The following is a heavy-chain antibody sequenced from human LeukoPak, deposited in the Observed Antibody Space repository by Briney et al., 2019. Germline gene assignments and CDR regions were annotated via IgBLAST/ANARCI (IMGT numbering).Heavy chain of an antibody. V-gene: IGHV3-30-3*01. CDR3: ARAGRADGDYHYFDY. Sequence: GGSLRLSCAASGVIFKNFAFHWVRQAPGKGLEWVAAVSYDGTNEYYAESVRGRLTISRDNSKNTLYLQMNSLRDVDTAIYFCARAGRADGDYHYFDYWGQGTLVTVSS. J-gene: IGHJ4*02. CDR1: GVIFKNFA. D-gene: IGHD4-17*01. CDR2: VSYDGTNE.